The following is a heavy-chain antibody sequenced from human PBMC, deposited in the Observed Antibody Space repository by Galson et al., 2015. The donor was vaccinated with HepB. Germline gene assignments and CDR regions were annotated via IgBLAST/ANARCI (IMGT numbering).Heavy chain of an antibody. V-gene: IGHV6-1*01. CDR3: AGGGLVRGALGWIDP. Sequence: CAISGDSVSSNSAGWNWIRQSPSRGLEWLGRTYYRSKWYIDYAVSVNGRISITPDTSRNQFSLQLSSVTPEDTAIYYCAGGGLVRGALGWIDPWGPGVLVTVSS. CDR2: TYYRSKWYI. J-gene: IGHJ5*02. CDR1: GDSVSSNSAG. D-gene: IGHD3-16*02.